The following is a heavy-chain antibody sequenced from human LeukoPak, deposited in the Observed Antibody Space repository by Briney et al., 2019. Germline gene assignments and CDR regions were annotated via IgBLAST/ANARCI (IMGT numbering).Heavy chain of an antibody. D-gene: IGHD2-15*01. CDR1: GFTFSSYT. Sequence: PGGSLRLSCAGSGFTFSSYTMNWVRQAPGKGLEWVSSISSSATYIYYADSVRGRFTISRDNAKNSLYLQMNSLRAEDTAVYYCARVSGYFSGGSCFFPAGGVDYGMDVWGQGTTVTVSS. CDR3: ARVSGYFSGGSCFFPAGGVDYGMDV. J-gene: IGHJ6*02. CDR2: ISSSATYI. V-gene: IGHV3-21*04.